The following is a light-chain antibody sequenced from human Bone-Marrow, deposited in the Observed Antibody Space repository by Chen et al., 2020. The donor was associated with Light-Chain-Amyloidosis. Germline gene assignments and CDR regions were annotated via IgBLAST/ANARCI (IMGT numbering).Light chain of an antibody. V-gene: IGLV3-21*02. J-gene: IGLJ3*02. Sequence: SYVLTQPSSVSVAPGQTATIACGGNNIGSTSVHWYQQTPGHAPLLVVYDDSDRPSGIPGRLSGSNCVYTARLTISRVEAGDEADYYGRVCDRSSDRPVFGGGTKPTGL. CDR2: DDS. CDR3: RVCDRSSDRPV. CDR1: NIGSTS.